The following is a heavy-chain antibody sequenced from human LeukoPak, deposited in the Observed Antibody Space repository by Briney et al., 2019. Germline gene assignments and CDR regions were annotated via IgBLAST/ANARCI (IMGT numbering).Heavy chain of an antibody. D-gene: IGHD1-7*01. CDR3: ARGELPNWFDP. J-gene: IGHJ5*02. V-gene: IGHV4-61*02. CDR1: GGSISSGSYY. CDR2: IYTSGST. Sequence: PSQTLSLTCTVSGGSISSGSYYWSWIRQPAGKGLEWIGRIYTSGSTNYNPSLKSRVTISVDTSKNQFSLKLSSVTAADTAVYYCARGELPNWFDPWGQGTLVTVSP.